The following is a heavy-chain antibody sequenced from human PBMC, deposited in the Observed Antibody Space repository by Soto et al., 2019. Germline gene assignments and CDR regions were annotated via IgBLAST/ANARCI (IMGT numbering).Heavy chain of an antibody. D-gene: IGHD3-10*01. CDR1: GYTFTSYD. J-gene: IGHJ5*02. CDR3: ARRSYGSGYSNNWFDP. V-gene: IGHV1-8*01. Sequence: QVQLVQSGAEVKKPGASVKVSCKASGYTFTSYDINWVRQATGQGLEWMGWMNPNSGNTGYAQKFQDRVTMTRNTSISTAYMELSSLGSEYTAVYYCARRSYGSGYSNNWFDPLGQGTLVTVSS. CDR2: MNPNSGNT.